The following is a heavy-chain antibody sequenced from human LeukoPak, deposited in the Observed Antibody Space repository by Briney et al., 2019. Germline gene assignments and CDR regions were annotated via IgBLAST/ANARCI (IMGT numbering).Heavy chain of an antibody. D-gene: IGHD6-6*01. J-gene: IGHJ6*02. CDR1: GFTFSSYA. Sequence: PGRSLRLSCAASGFTFSSYAMHWVRQAPGKGLEWVSAISGSGGSTYYADSVKGRFTISRDNSKNTLYLQMNSLRAEDTAVYYCAKAGPRPLGGYGMDVWGQGTTVTVSS. CDR2: ISGSGGST. V-gene: IGHV3-23*01. CDR3: AKAGPRPLGGYGMDV.